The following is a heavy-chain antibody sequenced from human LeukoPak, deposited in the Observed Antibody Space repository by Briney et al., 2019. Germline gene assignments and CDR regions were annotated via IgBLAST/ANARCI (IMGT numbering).Heavy chain of an antibody. D-gene: IGHD4-17*01. CDR3: ARGVHPTVTTPSRRMDV. CDR2: MNPNSGNT. J-gene: IGHJ6*02. Sequence: GASVKVSCKASGYTFTSYDINWVRQATGRGLEWMGWMNPNSGNTGYAQKFQGRVTMTRNTSISTAYMDLSSLRSDDTAVYYCARGVHPTVTTPSRRMDVWGQGTTVTVSS. V-gene: IGHV1-8*01. CDR1: GYTFTSYD.